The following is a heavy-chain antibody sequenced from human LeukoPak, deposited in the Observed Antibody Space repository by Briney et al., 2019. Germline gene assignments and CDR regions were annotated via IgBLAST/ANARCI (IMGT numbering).Heavy chain of an antibody. CDR1: GGSISSYY. D-gene: IGHD3-3*01. J-gene: IGHJ6*02. V-gene: IGHV4-4*07. Sequence: SETLSLTCTVSGGSISSYYWSWIRQPPGEGLEWIGRIYTSGSTNYNPSLKSRVTMSVDTSKNQFSLKLSSVTAADTAVYYCARDEDFWSGYYPSYGMDVWGQGTTVTVSS. CDR2: IYTSGST. CDR3: ARDEDFWSGYYPSYGMDV.